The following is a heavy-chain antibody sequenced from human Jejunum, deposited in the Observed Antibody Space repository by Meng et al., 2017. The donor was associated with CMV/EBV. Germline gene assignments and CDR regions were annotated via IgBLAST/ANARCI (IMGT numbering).Heavy chain of an antibody. CDR1: GFTVSTDS. D-gene: IGHD1-26*01. V-gene: IGHV3-53*01. J-gene: IGHJ3*02. CDR3: ARFSIVGRTNAFDI. Sequence: ASGFTVSTDSLSWVRQAPGKGLGWVSSIYIGSSTDYADSVKGRFTISRDNPKNTLILQMNNLRPEDTALYYCARFSIVGRTNAFDIWGHGTMVTVSS. CDR2: IYIGSST.